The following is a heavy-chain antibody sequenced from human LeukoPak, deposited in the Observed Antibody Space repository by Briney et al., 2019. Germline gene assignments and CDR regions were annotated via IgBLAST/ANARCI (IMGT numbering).Heavy chain of an antibody. D-gene: IGHD5-24*01. CDR3: AKDDAWLQYGN. CDR2: INPSGGST. CDR1: GYTFTIYY. Sequence: GASVKVSCKASGYTFTIYYMHWVRQAPGQGLEWMGIINPSGGSTSYAQKFQGRVTMTRDMSTSTVYMELSSLRSEDTAVYYCAKDDAWLQYGNWGRGTLVTVSS. V-gene: IGHV1-46*01. J-gene: IGHJ4*02.